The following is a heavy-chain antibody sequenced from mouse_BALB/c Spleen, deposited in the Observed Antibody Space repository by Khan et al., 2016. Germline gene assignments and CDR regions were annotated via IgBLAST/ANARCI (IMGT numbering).Heavy chain of an antibody. CDR2: VRWKSDNYAT. J-gene: IGHJ2*01. V-gene: IGHV6-6*02. CDR1: GFTFSDYW. Sequence: EVKLEESGGGLVQAGGSMKLSCIASGFTFSDYWMSWVRQSPEKGLEWVAEVRWKSDNYATHYAESVKGKFTISRDDSKSLLYLQMNSLRAEDTGIDYGTTGTGGYWGQGTTLTVSS. CDR3: TTGTGGY. D-gene: IGHD4-1*01.